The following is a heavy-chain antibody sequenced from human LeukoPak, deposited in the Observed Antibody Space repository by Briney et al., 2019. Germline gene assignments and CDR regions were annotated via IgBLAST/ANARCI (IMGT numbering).Heavy chain of an antibody. J-gene: IGHJ5*02. CDR3: ARQSHSYGYWFDP. Sequence: SETLSLTCTVSGGSISSSSYYWGWIRQPPGKGLEWIGSIYYSGSTYYNPSLKSRVTISVDTSKNQFSLKLSSVTAADTAVYYCARQSHSYGYWFDPWGQGTLVTVSS. D-gene: IGHD5-18*01. CDR1: GGSISSSSYY. CDR2: IYYSGST. V-gene: IGHV4-39*01.